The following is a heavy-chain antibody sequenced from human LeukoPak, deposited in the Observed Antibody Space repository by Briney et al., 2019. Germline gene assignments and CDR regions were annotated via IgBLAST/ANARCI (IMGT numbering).Heavy chain of an antibody. CDR3: ARAYGSGSYAWFDP. CDR1: GGSISSGSYY. D-gene: IGHD3-10*01. CDR2: IYTSGST. Sequence: SETLSLTCTVSGGSISSGSYYWSWIRQPAGKGLECIGRIYTSGSTNYNPSLKSRVTISVDTSKNQFSLKLSSVTAADTAVYYCARAYGSGSYAWFDPWGQGTLVTVSS. J-gene: IGHJ5*02. V-gene: IGHV4-61*02.